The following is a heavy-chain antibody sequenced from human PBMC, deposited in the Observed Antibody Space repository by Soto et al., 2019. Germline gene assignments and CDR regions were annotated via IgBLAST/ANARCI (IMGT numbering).Heavy chain of an antibody. J-gene: IGHJ6*02. CDR1: EGTFSGFA. V-gene: IGHV1-69*12. CDR2: FIPIFGTA. CDR3: ARKNVVVTAIPYYYYGMDV. D-gene: IGHD2-21*02. Sequence: QVQLVQSGAEVKKPGSSVKVSCKASEGTFSGFAIAWCRRALGKGLGGLGGFIPIFGTANYAQKFQGRVTITADESTSTAYMELSSLRSEDTAVYYCARKNVVVTAIPYYYYGMDVWGQGTTVTVSS.